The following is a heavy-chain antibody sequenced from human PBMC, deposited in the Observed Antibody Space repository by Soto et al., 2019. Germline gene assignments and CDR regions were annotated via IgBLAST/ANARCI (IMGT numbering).Heavy chain of an antibody. CDR3: ATLGGTAMVKIDY. CDR1: GGTFSSYA. J-gene: IGHJ4*02. D-gene: IGHD5-18*01. CDR2: IIPIFGTA. Sequence: QVQLVQSGAEVKKHGSSVKVSCKPSGGTFSSYAISWVRQAPGQGLEWMGGIIPIFGTANYAQKFQGRVTITADKSTSTAYMELSSLRAEDTAVYYWATLGGTAMVKIDYWGQGTLVTVSS. V-gene: IGHV1-69*06.